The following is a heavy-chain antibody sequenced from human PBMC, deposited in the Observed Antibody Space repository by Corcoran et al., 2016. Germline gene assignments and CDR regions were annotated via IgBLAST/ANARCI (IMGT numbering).Heavy chain of an antibody. CDR2: ISSSSSYI. CDR1: GFTFSSYS. V-gene: IGHV3-21*01. CDR3: ARGCSSTSCFDY. D-gene: IGHD2-2*01. Sequence: EVQLVESGGDLVKPGGSLRLSCAASGFTFSSYSMNWVRQAPGKGLEWVSSISSSSSYIYYADSVKGRFTISRDNAKNSLYLQMNSLRAEDTAVYYCARGCSSTSCFDYWGQGTLVTVSS. J-gene: IGHJ4*02.